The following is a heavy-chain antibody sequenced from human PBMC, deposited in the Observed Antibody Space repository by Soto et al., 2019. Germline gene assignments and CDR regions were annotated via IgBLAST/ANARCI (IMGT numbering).Heavy chain of an antibody. Sequence: PSETLSLTCAVYGGSFIAYYWTWIRQPPGTGLEWIGQINHSGSTNYNPSLKSRVTISVDTSKNQFSLKLTSVTAADTAVYYCARDKITGGFDYWGQGTLVTVSS. CDR1: GGSFIAYY. J-gene: IGHJ4*02. V-gene: IGHV4-34*01. D-gene: IGHD2-8*02. CDR3: ARDKITGGFDY. CDR2: INHSGST.